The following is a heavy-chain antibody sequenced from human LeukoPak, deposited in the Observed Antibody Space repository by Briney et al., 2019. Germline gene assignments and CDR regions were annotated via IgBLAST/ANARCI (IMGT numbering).Heavy chain of an antibody. J-gene: IGHJ4*02. CDR3: ARIWSGPEKRADY. D-gene: IGHD3-3*01. V-gene: IGHV4-59*08. Sequence: SETLSLTCTVSGGSISSYYWSWIRQPPGKGLEWIGYIYYSGSTYCNPSLKSRVTISVDTSKNQFSLKLSSVTAADTAVYYCARIWSGPEKRADYWGQGTLVTVSS. CDR2: IYYSGST. CDR1: GGSISSYY.